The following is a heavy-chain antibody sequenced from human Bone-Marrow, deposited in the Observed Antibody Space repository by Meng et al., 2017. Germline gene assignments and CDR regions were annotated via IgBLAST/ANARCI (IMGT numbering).Heavy chain of an antibody. CDR3: ARDFGPTYGSGSTHDALDI. D-gene: IGHD3-10*01. Sequence: GGSLRLSCAASGFTFSSYAMHWVRQAPGKGLEWVSVIYSGGSTYYADSVKDRFTISRDNSKHTLYLQMNSLRAEGTAMYYCARDFGPTYGSGSTHDALDIWGQGTMVTVSS. CDR2: IYSGGST. V-gene: IGHV3-66*02. J-gene: IGHJ3*02. CDR1: GFTFSSYA.